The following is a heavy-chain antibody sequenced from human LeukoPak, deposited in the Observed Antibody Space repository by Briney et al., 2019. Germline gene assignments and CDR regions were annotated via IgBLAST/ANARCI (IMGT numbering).Heavy chain of an antibody. V-gene: IGHV3-21*01. Sequence: GGSLRLSCAASGFTFSSYSMNWVRQAPGKGLEWVSSISSGSSYIYYADSVKGRFTISRDNAKNSLYLQMNSLRAEDTAVYYCARGELEPLDYWGQGTLVTVSS. D-gene: IGHD1-1*01. J-gene: IGHJ4*02. CDR1: GFTFSSYS. CDR3: ARGELEPLDY. CDR2: ISSGSSYI.